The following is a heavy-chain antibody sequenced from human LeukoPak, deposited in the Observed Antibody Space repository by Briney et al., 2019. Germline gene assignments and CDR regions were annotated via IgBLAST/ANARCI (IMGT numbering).Heavy chain of an antibody. CDR3: ARVGAYYGMDV. V-gene: IGHV3-33*08. J-gene: IGHJ6*02. Sequence: GALRLSCAASGFTFSSYAMSWVRQAPGKGLEWVAVIWYDGSNKYYADSVKGRFTISRDNSKNTLYLQMNSLRAEDTAVYYCARVGAYYGMDVWGQGTTVTVSS. CDR1: GFTFSSYA. CDR2: IWYDGSNK.